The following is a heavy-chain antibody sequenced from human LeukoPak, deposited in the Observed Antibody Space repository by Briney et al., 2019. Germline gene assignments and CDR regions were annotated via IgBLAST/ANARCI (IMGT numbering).Heavy chain of an antibody. CDR1: GASTSDYY. D-gene: IGHD3-16*01. Sequence: SETLSLTCTIFGASTSDYYWSCVRPPLGKGLEWIGYIHHTGSFDYNPSLNSRATISLDTSKNRFSLKLTSVTAADTAVYYCTRGHWALDCWGQGPLVTVSS. CDR3: TRGHWALDC. V-gene: IGHV4-59*01. CDR2: IHHTGSF. J-gene: IGHJ4*02.